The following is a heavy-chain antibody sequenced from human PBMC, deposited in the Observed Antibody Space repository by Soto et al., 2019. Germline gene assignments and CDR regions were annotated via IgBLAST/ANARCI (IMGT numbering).Heavy chain of an antibody. J-gene: IGHJ3*02. CDR3: AKDLTVGAGHPIDAFDI. CDR1: GFAFISYA. Sequence: EVQLLESGGGLVQPGGSLRLSCAASGFAFISYAMSWVSQAPGKGLEWVSTVTASGGSTYYADSVKGRFTISRDNSKNTLYLQMNSLRAEDTAVYYCAKDLTVGAGHPIDAFDIWGLGTKVTVSS. D-gene: IGHD1-26*01. CDR2: VTASGGST. V-gene: IGHV3-23*01.